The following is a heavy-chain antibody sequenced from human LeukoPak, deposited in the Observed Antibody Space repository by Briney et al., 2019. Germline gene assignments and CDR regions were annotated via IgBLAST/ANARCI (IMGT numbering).Heavy chain of an antibody. Sequence: GESLKIPCQGSGYSFNTYWIAWVRQMPGEGLEWRGIIYPGDSDKRYSASFQGQITMSADKSINTAYLRWSSLKASDTAMYYCARAYYCGGGGCKLEYWGQGTLVTVSS. CDR3: ARAYYCGGGGCKLEY. CDR2: IYPGDSDK. J-gene: IGHJ4*02. V-gene: IGHV5-51*01. D-gene: IGHD2-21*01. CDR1: GYSFNTYW.